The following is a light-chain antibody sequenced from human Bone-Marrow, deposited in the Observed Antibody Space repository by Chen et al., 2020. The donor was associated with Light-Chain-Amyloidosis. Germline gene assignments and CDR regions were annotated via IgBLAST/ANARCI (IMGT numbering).Light chain of an antibody. Sequence: NFMLTQPHSVSESPGKTVIISCTRSSGSIATNYVQWYQQRPGSSPTTVIYEDDQRPSGVPDRFSCSIDRSSISASLPISGLKTEDEADYYCQSYQGSSQGVFGGGTKLTVL. CDR1: SGSIATNY. CDR2: EDD. V-gene: IGLV6-57*01. CDR3: QSYQGSSQGV. J-gene: IGLJ3*02.